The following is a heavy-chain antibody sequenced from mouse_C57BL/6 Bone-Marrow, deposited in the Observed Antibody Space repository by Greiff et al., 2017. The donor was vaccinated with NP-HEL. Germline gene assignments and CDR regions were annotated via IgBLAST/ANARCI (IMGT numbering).Heavy chain of an antibody. CDR2: IDPENGDT. CDR3: TSGSSPYWYFDV. CDR1: GFNIKDDY. Sequence: VQLKESGAELVRPGASVKLSCTASGFNIKDDYMHWVKQRPEQGLEWIGWIDPENGDTEYASKFQGKAPITADTSSNTAYLQLSSLTSEDTAVYYCTSGSSPYWYFDVWGTGTTVTVSS. V-gene: IGHV14-4*01. D-gene: IGHD1-1*01. J-gene: IGHJ1*03.